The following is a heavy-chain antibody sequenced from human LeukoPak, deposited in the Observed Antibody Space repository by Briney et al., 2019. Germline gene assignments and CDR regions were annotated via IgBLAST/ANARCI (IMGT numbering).Heavy chain of an antibody. D-gene: IGHD3-10*01. CDR2: ISYDGNTK. V-gene: IGHV3-30*03. J-gene: IGHJ3*01. CDR3: ARRPVYGNSGHYAFDV. Sequence: PGGSLRLSCAASGFTFSSCAMHWVRQAPGKGLEWVAIISYDGNTKYYADSVKGRFTISRDNSKNTLYLQVNSLRAEDTAIYYRARRPVYGNSGHYAFDVWGQGTMVTVS. CDR1: GFTFSSCA.